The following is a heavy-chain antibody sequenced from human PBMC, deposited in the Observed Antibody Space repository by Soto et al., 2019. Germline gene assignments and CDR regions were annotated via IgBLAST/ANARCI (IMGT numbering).Heavy chain of an antibody. J-gene: IGHJ4*02. CDR3: AKEYEYSSGWERIDY. CDR1: GVTFSSDS. D-gene: IGHD6-19*01. V-gene: IGHV3-23*01. Sequence: GGSLILSCEASGVTFSSDSMSWVRQGPGKGLEWVSAISGGGDKTFYTDSVKGRFTISRDNSKNTLYLQMNSLRAEDTAVYYCAKEYEYSSGWERIDYWGQGTLVTVSS. CDR2: ISGGGDKT.